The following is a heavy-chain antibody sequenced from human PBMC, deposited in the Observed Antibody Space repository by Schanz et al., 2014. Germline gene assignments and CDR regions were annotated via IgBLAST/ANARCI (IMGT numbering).Heavy chain of an antibody. CDR3: ARVSRGGVFDF. V-gene: IGHV4-4*07. D-gene: IGHD3-3*01. CDR2: IFTGGSS. Sequence: QVQLRESGPRLVKPSETLSLNCTVSGDSMKSHYWTWIRQPAGQGLEWVGRIFTGGSSDYNRSFKSRSTMFIDTSKKYFSLNLNSVTAADTAFYFCARVSRGGVFDFWGPGILVTVSS. J-gene: IGHJ4*02. CDR1: GDSMKSHY.